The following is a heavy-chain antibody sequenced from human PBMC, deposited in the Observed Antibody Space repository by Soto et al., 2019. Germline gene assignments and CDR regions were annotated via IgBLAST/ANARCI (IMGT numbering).Heavy chain of an antibody. J-gene: IGHJ3*02. Sequence: SETLSLTCTVSGGSISSSSCHWGWIRQPPGKGLEWIGYINYSGSANYNPSLKSRVTISVDTSKNQFSLKLNSVTAADTAVYYCAMKGNAFDIWGQGTMVTVSS. CDR2: INYSGSA. CDR1: GGSISSSSCH. D-gene: IGHD3-10*01. CDR3: AMKGNAFDI. V-gene: IGHV4-61*05.